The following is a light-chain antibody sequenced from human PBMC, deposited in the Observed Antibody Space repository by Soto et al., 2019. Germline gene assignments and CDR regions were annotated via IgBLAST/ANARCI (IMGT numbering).Light chain of an antibody. CDR3: QQYNNWPRT. V-gene: IGKV3-15*01. J-gene: IGKJ1*01. Sequence: EIVMTQSPATLSVSPGERATLSCRASQSVSTNLAWYQQKPGQAPRLLIYSASTRATGIPARFSGSGSGTEFTLTFSSLQSEDFAVYYCQQYNNWPRTFGQGTKVDI. CDR1: QSVSTN. CDR2: SAS.